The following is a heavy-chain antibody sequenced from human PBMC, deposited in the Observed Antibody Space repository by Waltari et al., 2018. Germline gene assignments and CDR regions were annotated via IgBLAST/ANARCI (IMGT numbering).Heavy chain of an antibody. CDR1: GGSISSNSHY. V-gene: IGHV4-39*07. J-gene: IGHJ4*02. D-gene: IGHD3-22*01. CDR2: INHSGTT. CDR3: ARLSPPYYYAISGYNY. Sequence: QLQLQESGPGLVRPSETLSLTCSVSGGSISSNSHYWAWIRQPPGKGLEWIGNINHSGTTYYNPSLKSRVTMSIDTSKNHFSLELASVTAADTAVYYCARLSPPYYYAISGYNYWGQGTLVTVSS.